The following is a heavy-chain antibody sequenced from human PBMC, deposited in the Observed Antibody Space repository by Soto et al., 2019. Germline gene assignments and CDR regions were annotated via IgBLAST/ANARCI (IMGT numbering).Heavy chain of an antibody. Sequence: GGSLRLSCAASGFTFSDYYMSWIRQAPGKGLEWVSYISSSGSTMYYADSVKGRFTISRDNAKNSLYLQMNSLRAEDTAVYYCARHVLLWFGDPYGMDVWGQGTTVTSP. J-gene: IGHJ6*02. CDR2: ISSSGSTM. D-gene: IGHD3-10*01. CDR1: GFTFSDYY. V-gene: IGHV3-11*01. CDR3: ARHVLLWFGDPYGMDV.